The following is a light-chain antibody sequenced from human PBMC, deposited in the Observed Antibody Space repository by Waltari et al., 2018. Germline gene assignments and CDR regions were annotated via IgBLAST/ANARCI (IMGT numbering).Light chain of an antibody. J-gene: IGKJ1*01. V-gene: IGKV2-28*01. CDR3: MQALQTPWA. CDR1: QSLLHSNGYNY. CDR2: LGS. Sequence: DIVMTQSPLSLPVTPGEPASISRRSSQSLLHSNGYNYLDWYLQKPGQSPKLLIYLGSNRASGVPDRFSGSGSGTDFTLKISRVEAEDVGVYYCMQALQTPWAFGQGTKVEIK.